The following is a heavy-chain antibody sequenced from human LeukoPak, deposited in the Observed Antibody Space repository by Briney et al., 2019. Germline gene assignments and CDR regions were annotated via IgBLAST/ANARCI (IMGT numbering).Heavy chain of an antibody. D-gene: IGHD6-19*01. CDR3: TCFSSGWYGFDY. CDR2: IKSKTDGGTT. V-gene: IGHV3-15*01. Sequence: GGSLRLSCVASGFTFSNAWMSWVRQAPGKGLEWVGRIKSKTDGGTTDYAAPVKGRFTISRDDSKNTLYLQMNSLKTEDTAVHYCTCFSSGWYGFDYWGQGTLVTVSS. J-gene: IGHJ4*02. CDR1: GFTFSNAW.